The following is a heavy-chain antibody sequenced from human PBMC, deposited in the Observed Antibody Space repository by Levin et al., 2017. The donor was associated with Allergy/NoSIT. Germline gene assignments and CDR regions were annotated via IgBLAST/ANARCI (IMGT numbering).Heavy chain of an antibody. D-gene: IGHD3-3*01. Sequence: GESLKISCKGSGYSFTSYWIGWVRQMPGKGLEWMGIIYPGDSDTRYSPSFQGQVTISADKSISTAYLQWSSLKASDTAMYYCARHRDLVFWNYYYGMDVWGQGTTVTVSS. J-gene: IGHJ6*02. CDR1: GYSFTSYW. CDR3: ARHRDLVFWNYYYGMDV. V-gene: IGHV5-51*01. CDR2: IYPGDSDT.